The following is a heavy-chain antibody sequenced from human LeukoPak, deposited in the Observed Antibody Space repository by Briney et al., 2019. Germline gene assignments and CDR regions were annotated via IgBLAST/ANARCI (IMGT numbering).Heavy chain of an antibody. CDR2: ISAYNGNT. D-gene: IGHD3-3*01. Sequence: GASVKVSCKASGYTFTSYGISWVRQAPGQGLEWMGWISAYNGNTNYAQKLQGRVTMTTDTSTSTAYMELRSLRSDDTAVYYCARAPTGVVIMSGPDYWGQGTLVTVSS. J-gene: IGHJ4*02. CDR3: ARAPTGVVIMSGPDY. CDR1: GYTFTSYG. V-gene: IGHV1-18*01.